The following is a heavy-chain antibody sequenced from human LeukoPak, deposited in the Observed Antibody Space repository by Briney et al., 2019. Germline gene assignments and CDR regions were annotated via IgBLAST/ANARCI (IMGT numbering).Heavy chain of an antibody. D-gene: IGHD6-13*01. CDR1: GFTFSSYG. J-gene: IGHJ4*02. V-gene: IGHV3-30*03. Sequence: GGSLRLSCAASGFTFSSYGMHWVRQAPGKGLEWVAVISYDGSNKYYADSVKGRFTISRDNSKNTLYLQMNSLRAEDTAVYYCARDSIRQQLYYFDHWGRGTLVTVSS. CDR3: ARDSIRQQLYYFDH. CDR2: ISYDGSNK.